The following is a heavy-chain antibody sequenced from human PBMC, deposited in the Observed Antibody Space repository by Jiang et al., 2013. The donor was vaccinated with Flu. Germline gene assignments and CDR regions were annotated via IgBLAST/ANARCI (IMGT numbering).Heavy chain of an antibody. CDR2: INHSGST. J-gene: IGHJ4*02. D-gene: IGHD2-15*01. Sequence: LKPSETLSLTCAVYGGSFSGYYWSWIRQPPGKGLEWIGEINHSGSTSYNPSLKSRVTISVDTSKNQFSLKLSSVTAADTAVYYCARGPGMVLGAATADNDYWGQGTLVTVSS. CDR3: ARGPGMVLGAATADNDY. CDR1: GGSFSGYY. V-gene: IGHV4-34*01.